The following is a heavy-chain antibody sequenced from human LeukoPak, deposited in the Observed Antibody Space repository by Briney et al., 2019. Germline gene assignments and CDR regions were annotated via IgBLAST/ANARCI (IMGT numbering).Heavy chain of an antibody. V-gene: IGHV3-21*01. CDR2: ISSSSSYI. Sequence: PGGSLRLSCAASGFTFSSYSMNWVRQAPGKGLEWVSSISSSSSYIYYADSVKGRFTISRDNAKNSLYLQMNSLRAEDTAVYYCARETSERITMIVVVKGDYFDYWGQGTLVTVSS. J-gene: IGHJ4*02. D-gene: IGHD3-22*01. CDR1: GFTFSSYS. CDR3: ARETSERITMIVVVKGDYFDY.